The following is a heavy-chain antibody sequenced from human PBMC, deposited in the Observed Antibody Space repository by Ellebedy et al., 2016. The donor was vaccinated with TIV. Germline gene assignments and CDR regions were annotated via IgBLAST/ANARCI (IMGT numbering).Heavy chain of an antibody. CDR2: ISAYNGNT. D-gene: IGHD2-2*01. CDR1: GYTFTSYG. CDR3: ARGDIVVVPAARTTYYYYMDV. V-gene: IGHV1-18*01. J-gene: IGHJ6*03. Sequence: ASVKVSCKASGYTFTSYGISWVRQAPGQGLEWMGWISAYNGNTNYAQKLQGRVTMTTDTSTSTAYMELRSLRSDDTAVYYCARGDIVVVPAARTTYYYYMDVWGKGTTVTVSS.